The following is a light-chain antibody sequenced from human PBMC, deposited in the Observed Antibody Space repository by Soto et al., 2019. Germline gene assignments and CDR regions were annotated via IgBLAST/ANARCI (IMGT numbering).Light chain of an antibody. J-gene: IGKJ2*01. CDR2: DAS. CDR3: LQTHSPPLYT. CDR1: QTISTY. Sequence: DIQMTQSPSSLSASVGDRVTITCRASQTISTYLNWYQQKPGKAPRLLIYDASSLLSGVPSRFSASGSGTEFTLTISSLQPEDFATYFCLQTHSPPLYTFGQGTKLEIK. V-gene: IGKV1-39*01.